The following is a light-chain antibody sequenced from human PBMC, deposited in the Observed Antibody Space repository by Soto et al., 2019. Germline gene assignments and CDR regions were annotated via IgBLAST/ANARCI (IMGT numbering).Light chain of an antibody. Sequence: QSVLTQPPSVSATPGQGVTLSCSGGDSNIGSTAVHWYQQVPGTAPKLLIYSSNQRPSGVPDRISVSKSGTSASLAISGLQSEDAADYYCAAWDDDLHVWLFGGGTKLTVL. CDR1: DSNIGSTA. CDR3: AAWDDDLHVWL. V-gene: IGLV1-44*01. CDR2: SSN. J-gene: IGLJ2*01.